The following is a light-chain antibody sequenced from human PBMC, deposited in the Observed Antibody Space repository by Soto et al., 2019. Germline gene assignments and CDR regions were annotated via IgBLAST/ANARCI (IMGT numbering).Light chain of an antibody. CDR3: SSYTTSSTRV. CDR2: EVS. CDR1: SSDVGGYNY. J-gene: IGLJ3*02. Sequence: QSALTQPASVSGSPGQSITISCTGTSSDVGGYNYVSWYQHHPGKAPKLMIYEVSNRPSGVSNRCSGSKSGNTASLTISGLQVDDEADYYCSSYTTSSTRVFGGGTKVTVL. V-gene: IGLV2-14*01.